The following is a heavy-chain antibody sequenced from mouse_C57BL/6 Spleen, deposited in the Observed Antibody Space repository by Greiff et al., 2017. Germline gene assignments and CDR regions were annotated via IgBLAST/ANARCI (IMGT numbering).Heavy chain of an antibody. J-gene: IGHJ1*03. D-gene: IGHD2-4*01. CDR2: ISSGSSTI. Sequence: EVMLVESGGGLVKPGGSLKLSCAASGFTFSDYGMHWVRQAPEKGLEWVAYISSGSSTIYYADTVKGRFTISRDNAKHTLFLQMTSLRSEDTAMYYCARGLRQGYFDVWGTGTTVTVSS. CDR3: ARGLRQGYFDV. CDR1: GFTFSDYG. V-gene: IGHV5-17*01.